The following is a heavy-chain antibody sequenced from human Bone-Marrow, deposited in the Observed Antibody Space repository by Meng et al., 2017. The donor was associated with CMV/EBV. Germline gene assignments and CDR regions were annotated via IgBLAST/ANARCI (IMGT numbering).Heavy chain of an antibody. CDR3: TTDTSGYVY. J-gene: IGHJ4*02. Sequence: GESLKISCTASGFTFGDYAMSWVRQAPGKGLEWVGFIRSKAYGGTTEYAASVKGRFTISRDDSKSIAYLQMNSLKTEDTAVYYCTTDTSGYVYWGQGTLVTVSS. CDR1: GFTFGDYA. CDR2: IRSKAYGGTT. D-gene: IGHD3-22*01. V-gene: IGHV3-49*04.